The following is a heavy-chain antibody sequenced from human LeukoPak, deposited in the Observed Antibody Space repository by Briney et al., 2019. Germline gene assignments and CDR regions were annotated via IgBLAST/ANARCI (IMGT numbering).Heavy chain of an antibody. D-gene: IGHD6-13*01. V-gene: IGHV3-7*05. CDR2: IKDDGSEK. J-gene: IGHJ4*02. CDR3: VAAGGY. Sequence: GGSLRLSCAASGFTFSTYWMNWVRQAPGRGLEWVASIKDDGSEKNYVDSVKGRFTISRDNANKSLCLQMNSLRAEDTAVYYCVAAGGYWGQGALVTVSS. CDR1: GFTFSTYW.